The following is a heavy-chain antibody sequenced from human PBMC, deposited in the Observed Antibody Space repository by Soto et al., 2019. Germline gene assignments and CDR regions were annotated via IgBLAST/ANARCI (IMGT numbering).Heavy chain of an antibody. V-gene: IGHV4-4*02. CDR2: IYRTGST. Sequence: QVQLQESGPGLVKPSGTLSLTCAVSGGSFTSNNWWTWVRQPPGQGLEWIGEIYRTGSTNYNPSLNSRVTISLDKSENLFSLKVTSLTAADTAVYYCASRDPGTSVDYWGQGTLVTVSS. D-gene: IGHD1-7*01. CDR3: ASRDPGTSVDY. CDR1: GGSFTSNNW. J-gene: IGHJ4*02.